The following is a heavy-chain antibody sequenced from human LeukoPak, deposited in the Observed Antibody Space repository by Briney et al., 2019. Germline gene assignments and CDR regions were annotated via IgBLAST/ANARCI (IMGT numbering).Heavy chain of an antibody. J-gene: IGHJ4*02. D-gene: IGHD3-10*01. V-gene: IGHV3-23*01. Sequence: GGSLRLSCAASGFTLSKFDMYWVRQAPGKGLECVSVISRSGSGDNTYYADSVKGRFTISRDNSKNTLYLQMNSLRAEDTAVYYCASNRAYYYGSSLDYWGQGTLVTVSS. CDR2: ISRSGSGDNT. CDR3: ASNRAYYYGSSLDY. CDR1: GFTLSKFD.